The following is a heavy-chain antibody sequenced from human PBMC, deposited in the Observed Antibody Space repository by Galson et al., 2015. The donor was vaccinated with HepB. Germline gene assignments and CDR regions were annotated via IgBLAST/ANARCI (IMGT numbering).Heavy chain of an antibody. CDR3: ARDRGYCSGDSCYSSLDY. D-gene: IGHD2-15*01. CDR1: GFTFSIYG. Sequence: SLRLSCAASGFTFSIYGMHWVRQAPGKGLEWVAVIWYDGNNRNYTDSVKGRFTISRDNSKNTVYLQMNSLRAEDTAVYFCARDRGYCSGDSCYSSLDYWGQGTLVTVSS. V-gene: IGHV3-33*01. CDR2: IWYDGNNR. J-gene: IGHJ4*02.